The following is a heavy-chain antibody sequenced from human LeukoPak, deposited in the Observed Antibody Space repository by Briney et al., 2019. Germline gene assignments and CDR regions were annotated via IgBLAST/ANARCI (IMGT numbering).Heavy chain of an antibody. D-gene: IGHD3-3*01. J-gene: IGHJ5*02. CDR2: ISYDGSNK. Sequence: PGGSLRLSCAASGFTFSSYAMHWVRQAPGKGLEWVAVISYDGSNKYYADSVKGRFTISRDNSKNTLYLQMNSLRAEDTAVYYCAKDWTRGAGDVLRFLEWPNWFDPWGQGTLVTVSS. CDR3: AKDWTRGAGDVLRFLEWPNWFDP. CDR1: GFTFSSYA. V-gene: IGHV3-30-3*01.